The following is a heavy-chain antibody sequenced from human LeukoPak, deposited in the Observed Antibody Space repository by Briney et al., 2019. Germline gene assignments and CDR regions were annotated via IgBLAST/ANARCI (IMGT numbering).Heavy chain of an antibody. J-gene: IGHJ6*02. CDR3: AKDSSNIVVVVGATGYYYGMDV. D-gene: IGHD2-15*01. V-gene: IGHV3-30-3*01. CDR1: GFTFSSYA. Sequence: GGSLRLSCAASGFTFSSYAMHWVRQAPGKGLEWVAVISYDGSNKYYADSVKGRFTISRDNSKNTLYLQMNSLRAEDTAVYYSAKDSSNIVVVVGATGYYYGMDVWGQGTTVTVSS. CDR2: ISYDGSNK.